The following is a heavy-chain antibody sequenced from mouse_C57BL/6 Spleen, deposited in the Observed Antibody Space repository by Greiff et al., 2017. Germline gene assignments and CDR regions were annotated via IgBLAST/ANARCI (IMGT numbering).Heavy chain of an antibody. CDR3: ARSWSNYEYYAMDY. Sequence: QVQLQQSGAELVKPGASVKISCKASGYAFSSYWMNWVKQRPGKGLEWIGQIYPGDGDTNYNGKFKGKATLTADKSSSTAYMQLSSLTSEDSAVYFCARSWSNYEYYAMDYWGQGTSVTVSS. D-gene: IGHD2-5*01. J-gene: IGHJ4*01. V-gene: IGHV1-80*01. CDR1: GYAFSSYW. CDR2: IYPGDGDT.